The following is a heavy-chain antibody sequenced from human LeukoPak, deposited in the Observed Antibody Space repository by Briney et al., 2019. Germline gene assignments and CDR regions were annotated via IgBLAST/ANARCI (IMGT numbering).Heavy chain of an antibody. V-gene: IGHV5-51*01. D-gene: IGHD3-9*01. CDR1: GYRFTSYW. CDR2: IYPSDSDA. CDR3: ARRNYGILTGYYNDYFDY. Sequence: KDGESLKISCKASGYRFTSYWIGWVRQMPGKGLEWVGIIYPSDSDARYSPSFQGQVTISADKSINTAYLQWGSLKASDTAMYYCARRNYGILTGYYNDYFDYWGQGTLVTVSS. J-gene: IGHJ4*02.